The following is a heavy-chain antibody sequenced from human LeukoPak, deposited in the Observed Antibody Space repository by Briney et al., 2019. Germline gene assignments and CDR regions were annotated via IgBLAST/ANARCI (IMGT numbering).Heavy chain of an antibody. D-gene: IGHD1-26*01. CDR2: ISSSSSYI. CDR3: ARDREWGAFDI. V-gene: IGHV3-21*01. J-gene: IGHJ3*02. CDR1: GFTFSSHS. Sequence: GGSLRLSCTASGFTFSSHSMNWVRQAPGKGLEWVSSISSSSSYIYYADSVKGRFTISRDNAKNSLYLQMNSLRAEDTAVYYCARDREWGAFDIWGQGTMVTVSS.